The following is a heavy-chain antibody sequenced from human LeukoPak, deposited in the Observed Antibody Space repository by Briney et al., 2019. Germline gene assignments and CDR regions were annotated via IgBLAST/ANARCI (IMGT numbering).Heavy chain of an antibody. CDR1: GGSFSGYY. V-gene: IGHV4-34*01. CDR3: ASEQLLWGSYYFDY. J-gene: IGHJ4*02. CDR2: INHSGST. D-gene: IGHD3-10*01. Sequence: SETLSLTCAVYGGSFSGYYWSWIRQPPGKGLEWIGEINHSGSTNYNPSLKGRVTISVDTSKNQFSLKLSSVTAADTAVYYCASEQLLWGSYYFDYWGQGTLVTVSS.